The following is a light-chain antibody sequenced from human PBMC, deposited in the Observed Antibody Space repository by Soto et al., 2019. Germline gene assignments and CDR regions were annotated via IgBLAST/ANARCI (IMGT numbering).Light chain of an antibody. J-gene: IGKJ1*01. CDR2: GVF. Sequence: EVVLTQSPGTLSLSPGERVTLSCRASESITSNYLAWYQQKPGQAPRLLIYGVFSRATGISDRFSGSGSGTDFTLTISRLEPEDFAVYYCHQYGISPRTCGPGTKVELK. V-gene: IGKV3-20*01. CDR1: ESITSNY. CDR3: HQYGISPRT.